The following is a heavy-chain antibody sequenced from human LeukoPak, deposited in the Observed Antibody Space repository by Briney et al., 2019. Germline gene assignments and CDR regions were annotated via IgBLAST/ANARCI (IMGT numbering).Heavy chain of an antibody. V-gene: IGHV4-39*07. Sequence: PSETLSLTYIVSGGSISSSSYYWGWIRQPPGKGLEWIGSIYYSGSTYYNPSLKSRVTISVDTSKNQFSLKLSSVTAADTAVYYCARDRYCSGGSCYKNYYYYYMDVWGKGTTVTVSS. CDR3: ARDRYCSGGSCYKNYYYYYMDV. CDR2: IYYSGST. J-gene: IGHJ6*03. D-gene: IGHD2-15*01. CDR1: GGSISSSSYY.